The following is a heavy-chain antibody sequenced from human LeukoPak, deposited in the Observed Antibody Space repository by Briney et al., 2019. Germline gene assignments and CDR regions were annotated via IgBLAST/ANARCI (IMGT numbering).Heavy chain of an antibody. CDR1: GGTFSSYA. J-gene: IGHJ5*02. CDR2: IIPIFGTA. D-gene: IGHD3-22*01. CDR3: ARDSHYYDKVWFDP. V-gene: IGHV1-69*05. Sequence: SVNVSCKASGGTFSSYAISWVRQAPGQGLEWMGGIIPIFGTANYAQKFQGRVTITTDESTSTAYMELSSLRSEDTAVYYCARDSHYYDKVWFDPWGQGTLVTVSS.